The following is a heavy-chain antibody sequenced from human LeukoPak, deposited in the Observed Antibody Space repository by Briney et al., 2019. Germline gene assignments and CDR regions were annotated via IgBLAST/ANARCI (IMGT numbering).Heavy chain of an antibody. J-gene: IGHJ6*02. V-gene: IGHV7-4-1*02. CDR2: INTNTGNP. D-gene: IGHD2-21*02. Sequence: ASVKVSCKASGYTFTGYYMHWVRQAPGQGLEWMGWINTNTGNPTYAQGFTGRFVFSLDTSVSTAYLQISSLKAEDTAVYYCARDWSIVVVTATSYYYYGMDVWGQGTTVTVSS. CDR1: GYTFTGYY. CDR3: ARDWSIVVVTATSYYYYGMDV.